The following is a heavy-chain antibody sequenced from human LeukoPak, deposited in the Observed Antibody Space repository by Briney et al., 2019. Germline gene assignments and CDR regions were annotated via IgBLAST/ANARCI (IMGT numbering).Heavy chain of an antibody. J-gene: IGHJ1*01. D-gene: IGHD3-3*01. CDR3: ARVYDFWSGKFPADAEYFQH. V-gene: IGHV1-18*01. CDR2: ISGYNGNT. Sequence: GASVKVSCKASGYTFTKYDFSWVRQAPGQGLEWMGWISGYNGNTNYAQKLQGRVTMTTDTSTSTAYMELRSLRSDDTAVYYCARVYDFWSGKFPADAEYFQHWGLGTLVTVSS. CDR1: GYTFTKYD.